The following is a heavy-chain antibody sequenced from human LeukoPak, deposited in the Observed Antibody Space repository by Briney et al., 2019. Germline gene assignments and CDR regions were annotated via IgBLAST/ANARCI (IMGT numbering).Heavy chain of an antibody. D-gene: IGHD6-13*01. CDR1: GGSISSYY. V-gene: IGHV4-59*01. CDR3: ARWIAAAGRTVDNWFDP. Sequence: PSETLSLTCTVSGGSISSYYWSWIRQPPGKGLEWIGYIYYSGSTNYNPSLKSRVTISVDTSKNQFSLKLSSVTAADAAVYYCARWIAAAGRTVDNWFDPWGQGTLVTVSS. CDR2: IYYSGST. J-gene: IGHJ5*02.